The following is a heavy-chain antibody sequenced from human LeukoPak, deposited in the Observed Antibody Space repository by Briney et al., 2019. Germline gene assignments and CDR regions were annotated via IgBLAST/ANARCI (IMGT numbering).Heavy chain of an antibody. V-gene: IGHV3-23*01. Sequence: PGGSLRLSCAASGFTFSSYAMSWVRQAPGKGLEWVSAISGSGGSTYYADSVKGRFTISRDNSKNTLYLQVNSLRAEDTAVYYCAKPSTYDYVWGSYRYGFDYWGQGTLVTVSS. CDR1: GFTFSSYA. D-gene: IGHD3-16*02. CDR2: ISGSGGST. CDR3: AKPSTYDYVWGSYRYGFDY. J-gene: IGHJ4*02.